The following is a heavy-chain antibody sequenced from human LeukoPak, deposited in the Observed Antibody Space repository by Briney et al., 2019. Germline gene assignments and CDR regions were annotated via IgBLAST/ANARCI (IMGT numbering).Heavy chain of an antibody. CDR3: ARSYSYGLSFDY. D-gene: IGHD5-18*01. CDR1: GYSISSGYY. Sequence: EPSETLSLTCAVSGYSISSGYYWGWIRQPPGKGLEWIGSIYHSGSTYYNPSLKSRVTISVDMSKNQFSLKLSSVTAADTAVYYCARSYSYGLSFDYWGQGTLVTVSS. CDR2: IYHSGST. J-gene: IGHJ4*02. V-gene: IGHV4-38-2*01.